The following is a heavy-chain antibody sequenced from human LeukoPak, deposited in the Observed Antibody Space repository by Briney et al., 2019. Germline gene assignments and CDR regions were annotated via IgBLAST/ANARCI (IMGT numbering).Heavy chain of an antibody. Sequence: SQTLSLTCTVSGGSISSYYWSWIRQPPGKGLEWIGYVYYSGSTNYNPSLKSRVTISVDTSKNQFSLKLSSVTAADTAVYYCARAFFNWNEPFDIWGQGTMVTVSS. D-gene: IGHD1-20*01. J-gene: IGHJ3*02. CDR2: VYYSGST. CDR1: GGSISSYY. CDR3: ARAFFNWNEPFDI. V-gene: IGHV4-59*01.